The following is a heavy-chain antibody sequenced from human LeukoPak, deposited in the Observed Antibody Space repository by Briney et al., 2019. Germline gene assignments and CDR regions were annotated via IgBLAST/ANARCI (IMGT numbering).Heavy chain of an antibody. Sequence: GGSLRLSCAASGFWFSNYAMTWVRQAPGKGLEWVSAISGSGGSTYYADSVKGRFTISRDNSKNTLYLQMNSLRAEDTAVYYCAKDDLIAAAWGDYWGQGTLVTVSS. V-gene: IGHV3-23*01. CDR3: AKDDLIAAAWGDY. CDR1: GFWFSNYA. J-gene: IGHJ4*02. D-gene: IGHD6-13*01. CDR2: ISGSGGST.